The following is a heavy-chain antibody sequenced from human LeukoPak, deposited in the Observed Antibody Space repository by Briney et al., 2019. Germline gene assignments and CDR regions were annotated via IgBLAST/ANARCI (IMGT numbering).Heavy chain of an antibody. CDR2: INQDGSKK. CDR1: RFTFSNYW. CDR3: ARVEWPHFDY. J-gene: IGHJ4*02. V-gene: IGHV3-7*01. Sequence: GGSLRLSCVASRFTFSNYWMSWVRQAPGKGLEWVANINQDGSKKRYADSMKGRFTISRDNAKESLYLQLNSLRAEDTAVYYCARVEWPHFDYWGQGTLVTVSS. D-gene: IGHD3-3*01.